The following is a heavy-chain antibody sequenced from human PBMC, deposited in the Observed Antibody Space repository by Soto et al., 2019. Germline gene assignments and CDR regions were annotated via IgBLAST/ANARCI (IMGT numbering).Heavy chain of an antibody. D-gene: IGHD3-10*01. J-gene: IGHJ6*02. CDR3: ARRGGVITMVRGALWYYYGMDV. CDR2: IIPILGIA. Sequence: SVKVSCKASGGTFSSYTISWVRQAPGQGLEWMGRIIPILGIANYAQKFQGRVTITADKSTSTAYMELRSLRSDDTAVYYCARRGGVITMVRGALWYYYGMDVWGQGTTVTVSS. CDR1: GGTFSSYT. V-gene: IGHV1-69*02.